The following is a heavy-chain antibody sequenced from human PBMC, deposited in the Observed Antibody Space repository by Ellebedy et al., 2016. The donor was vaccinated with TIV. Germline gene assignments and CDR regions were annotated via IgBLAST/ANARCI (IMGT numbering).Heavy chain of an antibody. J-gene: IGHJ4*02. CDR3: ARRRGSYTWGFDY. V-gene: IGHV5-10-1*01. CDR1: GYTFTTYW. CDR2: IDPSDSYT. D-gene: IGHD1-26*01. Sequence: GESLKISCKASGYTFTTYWISWVRQMPGKGLEWMGRIDPSDSYTNYSPSFQGHVTISADKSISTAYLQWSSLKASDTAMYYCARRRGSYTWGFDYWGQGTLVTVSS.